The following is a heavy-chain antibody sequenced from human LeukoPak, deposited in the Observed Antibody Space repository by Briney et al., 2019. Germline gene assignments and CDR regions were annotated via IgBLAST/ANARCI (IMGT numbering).Heavy chain of an antibody. V-gene: IGHV4-38-2*01. Sequence: SETLSLTCAVSGYSISSGYYWGWIRRPPGKGLEWIGSIYHSGSTYYNPSLKSRVTISVDTSKNQFSLKLSSVTAADTAVYYCARLAADSPYYYYYMDVWGKGTTVTVSS. CDR3: ARLAADSPYYYYYMDV. J-gene: IGHJ6*03. CDR1: GYSISSGYY. D-gene: IGHD2-15*01. CDR2: IYHSGST.